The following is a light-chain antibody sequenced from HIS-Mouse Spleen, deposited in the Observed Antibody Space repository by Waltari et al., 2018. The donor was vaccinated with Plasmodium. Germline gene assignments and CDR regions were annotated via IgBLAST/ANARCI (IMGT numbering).Light chain of an antibody. Sequence: ELVMTQSPATLSVSPGERATLFCRASQSVSSNLAWYQQKPGQAPRLLIYGASTRATGIPARFSGSGSGTEFTLTISSLQSEDFAVYYCQQYNNWSFTFGPGTKVDIK. V-gene: IGKV3-15*01. J-gene: IGKJ3*01. CDR3: QQYNNWSFT. CDR1: QSVSSN. CDR2: GAS.